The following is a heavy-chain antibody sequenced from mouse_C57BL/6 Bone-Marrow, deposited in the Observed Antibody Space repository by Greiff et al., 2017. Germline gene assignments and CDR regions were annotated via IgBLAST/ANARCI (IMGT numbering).Heavy chain of an antibody. CDR1: GYTFTDYY. CDR2: INPYNGGT. V-gene: IGHV1-19*01. D-gene: IGHD3-3*01. J-gene: IGHJ3*01. Sequence: VQLQQSGPVLVKPGASVKMSCKASGYTFTDYYMNWVKQSHGKSLEWIGVINPYNGGTSYNQKFKGKATLTVDKSSSTAYMELNSLTSEDSAVYYCARKGLAAWFAYWGQGTLVTVSA. CDR3: ARKGLAAWFAY.